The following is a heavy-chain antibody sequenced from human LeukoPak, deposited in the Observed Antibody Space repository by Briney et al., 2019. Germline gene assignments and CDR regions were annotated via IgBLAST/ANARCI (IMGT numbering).Heavy chain of an antibody. Sequence: SETLSLTCTVSGGSTSSYSWNWIRQPPGKGLEWIGYIYYSGSTNYNPSLKSRITMSIDTSKNQFSLKMSSVSAADTAVYYCARETGATVFDSWGQGTLVTVSS. D-gene: IGHD1-26*01. CDR3: ARETGATVFDS. J-gene: IGHJ4*02. CDR2: IYYSGST. CDR1: GGSTSSYS. V-gene: IGHV4-59*01.